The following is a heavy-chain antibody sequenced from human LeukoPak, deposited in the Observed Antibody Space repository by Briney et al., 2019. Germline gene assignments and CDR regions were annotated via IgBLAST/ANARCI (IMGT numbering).Heavy chain of an antibody. CDR1: GFTFSSYG. CDR2: ISYDGSNK. V-gene: IGHV3-30*03. Sequence: GGSLRPSCAASGFTFSSYGMHWVRQAPGKGLEWVAVISYDGSNKYYADSVKGRFTISRDNSKNTLYLQMNSLRAEDTAVYYCARAASGGSCYATGGCFWFDPWGQGTLVTVSS. D-gene: IGHD2-15*01. CDR3: ARAASGGSCYATGGCFWFDP. J-gene: IGHJ5*02.